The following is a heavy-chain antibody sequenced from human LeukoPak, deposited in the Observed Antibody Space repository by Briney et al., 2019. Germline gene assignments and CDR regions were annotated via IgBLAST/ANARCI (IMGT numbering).Heavy chain of an antibody. Sequence: SQTLSLTCTVSGGSISSGGYYWSWIRQHPGKGLEWIGYIYYSGSTYYNPSLKSRVTISVDTSKNQFSLKLSSVTAADTAVYYCARERIDYGDANWLDPWGQGTLVTVSS. J-gene: IGHJ5*02. V-gene: IGHV4-31*03. CDR3: ARERIDYGDANWLDP. CDR1: GGSISSGGYY. D-gene: IGHD4-17*01. CDR2: IYYSGST.